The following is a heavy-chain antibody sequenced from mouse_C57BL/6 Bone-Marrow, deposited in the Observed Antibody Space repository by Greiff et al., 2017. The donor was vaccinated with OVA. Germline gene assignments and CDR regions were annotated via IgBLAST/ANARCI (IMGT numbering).Heavy chain of an antibody. J-gene: IGHJ4*01. CDR2: INPGSGGT. V-gene: IGHV1-54*01. D-gene: IGHD3-2*02. Sequence: QVHVKQSGAELVRPGTSVKVSCKASGYAFTNYLIEWVKQRPGQGLEWIGVINPGSGGTNYNEKFKGKATLTADKSSSTAYMQLSSLTSEDSAVYFCARSAAQATFYAMDYWGQGTSVTVSS. CDR1: GYAFTNYL. CDR3: ARSAAQATFYAMDY.